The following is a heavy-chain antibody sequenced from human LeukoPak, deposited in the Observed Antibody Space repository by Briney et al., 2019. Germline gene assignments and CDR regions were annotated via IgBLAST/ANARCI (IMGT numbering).Heavy chain of an antibody. CDR1: GFTFSSYS. CDR3: ARGGSYYGAFDI. J-gene: IGHJ3*02. CDR2: ISSSSSYI. D-gene: IGHD1-26*01. V-gene: IGHV3-21*01. Sequence: GGSLRLSCAASGFTFSSYSMNWVRQAPGKGLEWVSSISSSSSYIYYADSVKGRFTISRDNAKNSLYLQMNSPRAEDTAVYYCARGGSYYGAFDIWGQGTMVTVSS.